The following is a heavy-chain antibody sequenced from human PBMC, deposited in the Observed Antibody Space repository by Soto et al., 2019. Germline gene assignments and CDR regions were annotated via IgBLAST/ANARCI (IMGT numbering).Heavy chain of an antibody. CDR2: INPYTGNT. V-gene: IGHV1-18*01. CDR1: GYTFSSYG. D-gene: IGHD3-10*01. J-gene: IGHJ4*02. CDR3: ARVWFGELSSDC. Sequence: QAHLVQSGTEVKKPGASVKVSCKASGYTFSSYGISWVRQAPRQGFEWMGWINPYTGNTNYAQKFQGRVTMTTDTSTSTAYMDLRSLTSDDTADYYCARVWFGELSSDCWGQGTLVTVSS.